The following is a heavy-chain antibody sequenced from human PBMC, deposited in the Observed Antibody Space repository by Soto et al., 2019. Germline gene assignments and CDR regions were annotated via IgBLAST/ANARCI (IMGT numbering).Heavy chain of an antibody. D-gene: IGHD5-18*01. Sequence: GGSLRLSCAASGISTSSYWMGWVRQAPGRGLEWVASIKKDGTEKYYMDSLKGRFTISRDNALNSLYLQMNSLRAEDTAVYFCVTGYHSDYWGQGTLVTVS. CDR2: IKKDGTEK. CDR3: VTGYHSDY. CDR1: GISTSSYW. V-gene: IGHV3-7*03. J-gene: IGHJ4*02.